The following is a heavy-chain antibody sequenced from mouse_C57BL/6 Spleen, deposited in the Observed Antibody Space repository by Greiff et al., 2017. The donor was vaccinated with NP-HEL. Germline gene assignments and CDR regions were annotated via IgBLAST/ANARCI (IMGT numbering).Heavy chain of an antibody. Sequence: EVQRVESGGGLVKPGGSLKLSCAASGFTFSSYAMSWVRQTPEKRLEWVATISDGGSYTYYPDNVKGRFTISRDNAKNNLYLQMSHLKSEDTAMYYCARARGYYGYEGFAYWGQGTLVTVSA. CDR2: ISDGGSYT. J-gene: IGHJ3*01. D-gene: IGHD2-2*01. CDR1: GFTFSSYA. CDR3: ARARGYYGYEGFAY. V-gene: IGHV5-4*01.